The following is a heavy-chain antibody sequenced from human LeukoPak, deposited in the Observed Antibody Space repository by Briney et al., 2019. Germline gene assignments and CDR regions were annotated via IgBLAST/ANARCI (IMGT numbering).Heavy chain of an antibody. D-gene: IGHD5-12*01. J-gene: IGHJ4*02. Sequence: PGGSLRLSCAASGFTFSSYAMSWVRQAPGKGLEWVAVISYDGSNKYYADSVKGRFTISRDNSKNTLYLQMNSLRAEDTAVYYCAKNHSGYDYYFDYWGQGTLVTVSS. CDR3: AKNHSGYDYYFDY. CDR1: GFTFSSYA. V-gene: IGHV3-30*18. CDR2: ISYDGSNK.